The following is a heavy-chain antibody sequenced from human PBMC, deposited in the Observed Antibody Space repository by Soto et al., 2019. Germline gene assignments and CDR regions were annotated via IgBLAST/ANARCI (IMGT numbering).Heavy chain of an antibody. CDR2: ISYDGSNK. J-gene: IGHJ5*02. D-gene: IGHD2-2*01. V-gene: IGHV3-30*18. CDR3: AKDLVSSTTYNWFDP. CDR1: GFTFSSYG. Sequence: QVQLVESGGGVVQPGRSLRLSCAASGFTFSSYGMHWVRQAPGKGLEWVAVISYDGSNKYYADSVKGRFTISRDNSKNTLYLQMNSLRAEDTAVYYCAKDLVSSTTYNWFDPWGQGTLVTVSS.